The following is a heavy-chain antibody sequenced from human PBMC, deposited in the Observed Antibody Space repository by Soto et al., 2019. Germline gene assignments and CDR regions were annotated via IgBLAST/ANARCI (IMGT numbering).Heavy chain of an antibody. CDR2: IYYSGST. D-gene: IGHD2-15*01. Sequence: SETLSLTCTVSGGSISSYYWSWIRQPPGKGLEWIGYIYYSGSTNYNPSLKSRVTISVDTSKNQFSLKLSSVTAADTAVYYCAMDCSGGSCYGYWGQGTLVTVSS. J-gene: IGHJ4*02. CDR1: GGSISSYY. V-gene: IGHV4-59*08. CDR3: AMDCSGGSCYGY.